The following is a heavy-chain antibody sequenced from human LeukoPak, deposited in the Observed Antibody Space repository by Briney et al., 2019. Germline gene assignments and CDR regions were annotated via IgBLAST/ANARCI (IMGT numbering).Heavy chain of an antibody. Sequence: GGSLRLSCAASGFTFSNYAMSWVRQAPGKGLEWVSGISGSGAGTYYADSVKGRFTMSRDNSKNTLYLQVNSLRAEDTAVYYCAKSLTGYHDYFDYRGQGTLVTVSS. J-gene: IGHJ4*02. D-gene: IGHD3-9*01. CDR1: GFTFSNYA. CDR3: AKSLTGYHDYFDY. CDR2: ISGSGAGT. V-gene: IGHV3-23*01.